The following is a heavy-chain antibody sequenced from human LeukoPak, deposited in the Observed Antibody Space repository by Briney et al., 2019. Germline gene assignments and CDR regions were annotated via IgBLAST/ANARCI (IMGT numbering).Heavy chain of an antibody. CDR3: ASSWPDIVVVPAAMVWFDP. Sequence: GSSVKVSCKASGGTFSSYAISWVRQAPGQGLEWMGGIIPIFGTANYAQKFQGRVTITADESTSTAYMELSSLRSEDTAVYYCASSWPDIVVVPAAMVWFDPWGQGTLVTVSS. CDR1: GGTFSSYA. D-gene: IGHD2-2*01. V-gene: IGHV1-69*01. CDR2: IIPIFGTA. J-gene: IGHJ5*02.